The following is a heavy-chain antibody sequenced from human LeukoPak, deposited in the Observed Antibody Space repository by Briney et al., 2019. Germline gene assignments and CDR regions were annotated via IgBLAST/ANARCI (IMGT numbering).Heavy chain of an antibody. CDR3: AREGPRGKSQFDY. CDR2: IWYDGSNK. D-gene: IGHD4-23*01. J-gene: IGHJ4*02. V-gene: IGHV3-33*01. Sequence: PGGSLRLSCAASGFTFSSYGMHWVRQAPGKGLEWVALIWYDGSNKYYADSVKGRLTISRDNSKNTLYLQMNSLRAEDTAVYYWAREGPRGKSQFDYWGQGTLVTVSS. CDR1: GFTFSSYG.